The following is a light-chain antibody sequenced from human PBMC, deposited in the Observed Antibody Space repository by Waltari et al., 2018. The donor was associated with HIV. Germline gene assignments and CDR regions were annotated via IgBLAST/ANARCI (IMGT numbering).Light chain of an antibody. Sequence: QSALTQPVSVSGSPGQSITISCTGTRSDVGGYNYVSWYQQHPANAPKLMISDVSTRPSGVSNRFSGSKSGNTASLTISGLQAEDEADYYCSSYTSSNTHVFGTGTKVTVL. CDR2: DVS. V-gene: IGLV2-14*01. J-gene: IGLJ1*01. CDR1: RSDVGGYNY. CDR3: SSYTSSNTHV.